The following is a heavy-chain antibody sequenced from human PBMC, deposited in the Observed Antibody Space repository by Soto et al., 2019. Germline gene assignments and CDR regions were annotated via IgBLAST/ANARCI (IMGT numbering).Heavy chain of an antibody. V-gene: IGHV3-15*07. CDR3: TTPTGGGWRYSFDI. CDR2: IKSKTDGGTT. J-gene: IGHJ3*02. Sequence: SVSNAWMNWVRQAPGKGLKWVGRIKSKTDGGTTDYASPVKGRFTISRDDSKNTQYLQMNSLKTEDTAVYYCTTPTGGGWRYSFDIWGQGTMVTVSS. D-gene: IGHD6-19*01. CDR1: SVSNAW.